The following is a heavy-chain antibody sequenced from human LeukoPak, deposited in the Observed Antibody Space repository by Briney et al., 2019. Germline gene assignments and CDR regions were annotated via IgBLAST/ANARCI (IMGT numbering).Heavy chain of an antibody. V-gene: IGHV4-34*01. CDR2: VNHSGST. Sequence: SETLSLTCAVYGGSFSGYYWSWIRQPPGKGLEWIGEVNHSGSTNYNPSLKSRVSISVDTSKNQFSLKLSSVTAADTAVYYCARAVDFWGRGTLVTVSS. CDR1: GGSFSGYY. CDR3: ARAVDF. J-gene: IGHJ2*01.